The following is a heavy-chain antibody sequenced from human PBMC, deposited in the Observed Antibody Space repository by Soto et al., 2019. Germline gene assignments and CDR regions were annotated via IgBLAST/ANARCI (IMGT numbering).Heavy chain of an antibody. CDR1: WFSLSNGKVG. CDR3: ARILFGRSVAGGYFYMDV. Sequence: SGSTLVNPTETLTLTCPLSWFSLSNGKVGVSWVRQPPGKALVWFAHIFSNDEKSYRTSLKSRLTISEDTSKSQVVLPMTNVDPVDTATYYCARILFGRSVAGGYFYMDVWGKGTTVTVSS. CDR2: IFSNDEK. J-gene: IGHJ6*03. D-gene: IGHD6-19*01. V-gene: IGHV2-26*01.